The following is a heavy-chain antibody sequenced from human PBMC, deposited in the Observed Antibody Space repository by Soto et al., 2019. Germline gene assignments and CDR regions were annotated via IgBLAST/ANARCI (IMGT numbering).Heavy chain of an antibody. D-gene: IGHD3-10*01. Sequence: EVQLAESGGGMVQPGGSLRLSCVASGFTFSSYDMHWVRQAPGTGLEYVSSISSNGGTTYYGNSVKGRITIARDNSKNTLYQQMGSRTAEDMAVYYCVRRVSGNYHHWGQGTLVTVSS. V-gene: IGHV3-64*01. CDR3: VRRVSGNYHH. J-gene: IGHJ1*01. CDR1: GFTFSSYD. CDR2: ISSNGGTT.